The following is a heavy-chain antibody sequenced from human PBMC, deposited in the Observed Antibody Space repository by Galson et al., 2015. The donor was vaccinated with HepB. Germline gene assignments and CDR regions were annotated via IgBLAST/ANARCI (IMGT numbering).Heavy chain of an antibody. CDR2: IIPIFGTA. J-gene: IGHJ6*02. V-gene: IGHV1-69*13. Sequence: SVKVSCKASGRTFSSYAISWVRQAPGQGLEWMGGIIPIFGTANYAQKFQGRVTITAGESTSTAYMELSSLRSEDTAVYYCASVAATGYYYGMDVWGQGTTVTVSS. CDR3: ASVAATGYYYGMDV. CDR1: GRTFSSYA. D-gene: IGHD2-15*01.